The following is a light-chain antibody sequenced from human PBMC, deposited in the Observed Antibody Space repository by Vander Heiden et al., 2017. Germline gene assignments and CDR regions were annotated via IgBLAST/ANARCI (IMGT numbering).Light chain of an antibody. V-gene: IGLV1-44*01. J-gene: IGLJ1*01. CDR1: SSNIGPNK. CDR2: TNN. CDR3: AAWDDNLNAYV. Sequence: QSVLTQPPSVSGTPGQTITISCSGSSSNIGPNKVTWYQQVPGTAPKLLIYTNNQRPSGVPDRFSASKSGTSASLAISGLQSEDEAAYYCAAWDDNLNAYVFGDGTMVSAL.